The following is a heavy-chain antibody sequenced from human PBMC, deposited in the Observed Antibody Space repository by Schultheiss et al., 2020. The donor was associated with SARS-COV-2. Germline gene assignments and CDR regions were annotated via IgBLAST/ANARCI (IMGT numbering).Heavy chain of an antibody. CDR2: IYYSGST. Sequence: SETLSLTCTVSGGSISSSSYYWGWIRQPPGKGLEWIGSIYYSGSTYYNPSLKSRVTISVDTSKNQFSLKLSSVTAADTAVYYCARDPYCSGGSCYQWYFDYWGQGTLVTVSS. CDR3: ARDPYCSGGSCYQWYFDY. J-gene: IGHJ4*02. D-gene: IGHD2-15*01. V-gene: IGHV4-39*07. CDR1: GGSISSSSYY.